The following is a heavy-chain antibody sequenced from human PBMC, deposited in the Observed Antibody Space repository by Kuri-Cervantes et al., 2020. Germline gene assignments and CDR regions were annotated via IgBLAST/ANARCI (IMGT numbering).Heavy chain of an antibody. CDR3: AREWFDP. J-gene: IGHJ5*02. Sequence: GGSLRLSCAASGFTFDDYAMHWVRQAPGKGLEWVSGISWNSGSIGYADSVKGRFTISRDNAKNSLYLQMNSLRAEDTAVYYCAREWFDPWGQGTLVTVSS. CDR1: GFTFDDYA. CDR2: ISWNSGSI. V-gene: IGHV3-9*01. D-gene: IGHD1-26*01.